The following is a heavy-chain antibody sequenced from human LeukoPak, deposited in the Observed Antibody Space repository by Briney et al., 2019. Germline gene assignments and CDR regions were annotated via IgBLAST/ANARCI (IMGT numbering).Heavy chain of an antibody. CDR3: ASEGKVVPAASLYYMDV. D-gene: IGHD2-2*01. V-gene: IGHV1-69*06. Sequence: ASVKVSCKASGGTFSSYAISWVRQAPGQGLEWMGGIIPIFGTANYAQKFQGRVTITADKSTSTAYMELSSLRSEDTAVYYCASEGKVVPAASLYYMDVWGKGTTVTVSS. CDR2: IIPIFGTA. J-gene: IGHJ6*03. CDR1: GGTFSSYA.